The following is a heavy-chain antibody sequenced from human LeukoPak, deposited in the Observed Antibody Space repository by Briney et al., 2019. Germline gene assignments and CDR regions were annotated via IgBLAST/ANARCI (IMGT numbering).Heavy chain of an antibody. CDR2: IRTRAKGYTT. J-gene: IGHJ3*02. CDR3: ARVGDYYDTRGFSSDAFDI. Sequence: GGSLRLSCAASRFTFSDHYMDWVRQAPGKGLEWVARIRTRAKGYTTQYAPSVRDRFSISRDDSTNSVYLQMNSLKTEDTAVYFCARVGDYYDTRGFSSDAFDIWGLGTMVTAAS. V-gene: IGHV3-72*01. CDR1: RFTFSDHY. D-gene: IGHD3-22*01.